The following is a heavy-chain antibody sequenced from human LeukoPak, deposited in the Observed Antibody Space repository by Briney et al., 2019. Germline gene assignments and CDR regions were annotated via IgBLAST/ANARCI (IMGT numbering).Heavy chain of an antibody. CDR1: GFTFSSYE. CDR2: ISSSGSTI. D-gene: IGHD1-1*01. J-gene: IGHJ4*02. CDR3: ARSGTGRGYFDC. V-gene: IGHV3-48*03. Sequence: PGGSLRLSCAASGFTFSSYEMNWVRQAPGKGLEWVSYISSSGSTIYYADSVKGRFTISRDNAKNSLYLQMSSLRAEDTAVYYCARSGTGRGYFDCWGQGTLVTVSS.